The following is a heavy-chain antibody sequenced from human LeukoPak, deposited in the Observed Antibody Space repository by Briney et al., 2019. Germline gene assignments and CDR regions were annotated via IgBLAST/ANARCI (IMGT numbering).Heavy chain of an antibody. J-gene: IGHJ4*02. CDR3: AGGWTYFDY. Sequence: PGGSLRLSCVTSGFTFSAYNMNWVRQAPGKGLEWVSCISSSSNYIYYADSVKGRFTISRDNSKNTLYLQMNSLRAEDTAVYYCAGGWTYFDYWGQGTLVTVSS. V-gene: IGHV3-21*04. CDR2: ISSSSNYI. D-gene: IGHD6-19*01. CDR1: GFTFSAYN.